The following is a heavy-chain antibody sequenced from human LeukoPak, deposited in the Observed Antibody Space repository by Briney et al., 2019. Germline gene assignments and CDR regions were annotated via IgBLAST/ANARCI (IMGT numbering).Heavy chain of an antibody. Sequence: SETLSLTCTVSGYSISSGYYWGWIRQPPGKGLEWIGSIYHSGSTYYNPSLKSRVTISVDTSKNQFSLKLSSVTAADTAVYYCARAMKPNRYYYYMDVWGKGTTVTISS. CDR3: ARAMKPNRYYYYMDV. CDR1: GYSISSGYY. CDR2: IYHSGST. D-gene: IGHD1-14*01. V-gene: IGHV4-38-2*02. J-gene: IGHJ6*03.